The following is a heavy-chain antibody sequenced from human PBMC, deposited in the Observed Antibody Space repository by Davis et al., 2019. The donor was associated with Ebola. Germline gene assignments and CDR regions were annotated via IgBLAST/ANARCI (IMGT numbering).Heavy chain of an antibody. D-gene: IGHD3-10*01. CDR1: GYTFTGYY. CDR3: ARGFGDVDSFDI. Sequence: SVTVSCLASGYTFTGYYLHWLRQAPGQGLDWMGRINPNNGVADYAQNFQGRVTMTTETSISTAYMDLSRLRSDDTAVYYCARGFGDVDSFDIWGQGTMVTVSS. J-gene: IGHJ3*02. V-gene: IGHV1-2*06. CDR2: INPNNGVA.